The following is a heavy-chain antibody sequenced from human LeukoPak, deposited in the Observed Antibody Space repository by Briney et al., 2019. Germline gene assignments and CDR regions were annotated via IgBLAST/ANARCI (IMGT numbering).Heavy chain of an antibody. Sequence: GGSLRLSCAASGFTFSSYAMSWVRQAPGKGLEWVAIIRYDGSHEYFADSVRGRFTISRDNSNNTLYLQMNSLRAEDTAVYYCAKDAYYFGSGTYYNPTHYYYYMDVWGRGTTVTISS. CDR3: AKDAYYFGSGTYYNPTHYYYYMDV. V-gene: IGHV3-30*02. J-gene: IGHJ6*03. CDR1: GFTFSSYA. CDR2: IRYDGSHE. D-gene: IGHD3-10*01.